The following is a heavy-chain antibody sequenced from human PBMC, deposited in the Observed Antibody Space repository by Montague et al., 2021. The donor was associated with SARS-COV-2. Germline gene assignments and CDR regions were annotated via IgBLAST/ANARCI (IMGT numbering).Heavy chain of an antibody. V-gene: IGHV4-39*07. J-gene: IGHJ4*02. CDR3: GGVILSATSNAFDC. Sequence: SETLSLTCTVSGGSISSYHHYWGWIRQPPGKGLEWIGAMYYSGSTWLNPSLKSRVTISVDASKNQLSLNLRSVTAADTAVYFCGGVILSATSNAFDCWGPGTLVTVSS. CDR2: MYYSGST. D-gene: IGHD2-15*01. CDR1: GGSISSYHHY.